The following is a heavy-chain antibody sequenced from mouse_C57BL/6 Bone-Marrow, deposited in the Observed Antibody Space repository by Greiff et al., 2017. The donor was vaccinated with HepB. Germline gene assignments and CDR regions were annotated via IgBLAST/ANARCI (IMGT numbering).Heavy chain of an antibody. CDR2: INPYNGGT. CDR3: ASVAYCDYDWFAY. D-gene: IGHD2-4*01. CDR1: GYTFTDYY. Sequence: VQLQQSGPVLVKPGASVKMSCKASGYTFTDYYMNWVKQSHGKSLEWIGVINPYNGGTSYNQKFKGKATLTVDTSSSTAYMELNSLTSEDSAVYYCASVAYCDYDWFAYWGQGTLVTVSA. J-gene: IGHJ3*01. V-gene: IGHV1-19*01.